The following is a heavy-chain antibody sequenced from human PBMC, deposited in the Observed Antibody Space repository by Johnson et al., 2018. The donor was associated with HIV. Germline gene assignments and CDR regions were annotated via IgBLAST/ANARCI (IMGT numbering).Heavy chain of an antibody. CDR3: AKSDVVVIPEGAFDI. J-gene: IGHJ3*02. Sequence: QVQLVESGGGVVQPGGSLRLSCAASGFSFSDYYMTWIRQAPGKGLEWVSYISSSGASIYYADSVKGRFTISRDNSKNTLYLQMNSLRAEDTAVYYCAKSDVVVIPEGAFDIWGQGTMVTVSS. V-gene: IGHV3-11*04. CDR2: ISSSGASI. D-gene: IGHD2-21*01. CDR1: GFSFSDYY.